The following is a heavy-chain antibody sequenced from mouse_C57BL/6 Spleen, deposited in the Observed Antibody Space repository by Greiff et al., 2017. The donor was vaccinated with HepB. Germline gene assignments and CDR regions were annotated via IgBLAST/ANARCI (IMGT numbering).Heavy chain of an antibody. CDR3: ARKGSNYVYAMDY. D-gene: IGHD2-5*01. CDR1: GYTFTSYW. V-gene: IGHV1-61*01. Sequence: VQLKQPGAELVRPGSSVKLSCKASGYTFTSYWMDWVKQRPGQGLEWIGNIYPSDSETHYNQKFKDKATLTVDKSSSTAYMQLSSLTSEDSAVYYCARKGSNYVYAMDYWGQGTSVTVSS. CDR2: IYPSDSET. J-gene: IGHJ4*01.